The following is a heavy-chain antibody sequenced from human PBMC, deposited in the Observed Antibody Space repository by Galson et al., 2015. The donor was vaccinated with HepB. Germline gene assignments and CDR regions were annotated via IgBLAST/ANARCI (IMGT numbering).Heavy chain of an antibody. CDR3: ARARAARFGWFDP. D-gene: IGHD6-6*01. CDR1: GGSFSGYY. CDR2: INHSGST. V-gene: IGHV4-34*01. J-gene: IGHJ5*02. Sequence: ETLSLTCAVYGGSFSGYYWSWIRQPPGKGLEWIGEINHSGSTNYNPSLKSRVTISVDTSKNQFSLKLSSVTAADTAVYYCARARAARFGWFDPWGQGTLVTVSS.